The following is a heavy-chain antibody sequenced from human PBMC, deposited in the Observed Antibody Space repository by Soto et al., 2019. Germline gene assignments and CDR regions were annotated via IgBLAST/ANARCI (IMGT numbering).Heavy chain of an antibody. CDR2: IYPGDSDT. D-gene: IGHD5-12*01. Sequence: GESLKISCTGSGYRFTSYWLGWVRQRPGKGLEWMGIIYPGDSDTRYSPSFQGQVTISADKSISTAYLQWSSLKASDTAIYYCARRGYDFPYYYGMDVWGQGTTVTVSS. CDR3: ARRGYDFPYYYGMDV. CDR1: GYRFTSYW. V-gene: IGHV5-51*01. J-gene: IGHJ6*02.